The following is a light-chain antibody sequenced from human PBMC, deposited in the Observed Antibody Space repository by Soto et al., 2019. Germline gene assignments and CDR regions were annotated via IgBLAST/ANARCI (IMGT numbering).Light chain of an antibody. CDR2: YTS. CDR1: QYVGTR. V-gene: IGKV3-20*01. J-gene: IGKJ1*01. CDR3: QQYGSSGT. Sequence: EIVLTQSPATLSSSPWETATLSCRASQYVGTRLAWYQHKPGQAPRLLIYYTSNRATGIPARFSGSGSGTDFTLTISRLEPEDFAVYYCQQYGSSGTFGQGTKVDI.